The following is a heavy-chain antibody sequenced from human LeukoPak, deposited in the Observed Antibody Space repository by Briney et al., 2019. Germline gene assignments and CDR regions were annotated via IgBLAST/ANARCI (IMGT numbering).Heavy chain of an antibody. Sequence: QPGRSLRLSCAASGFPFSSYPMHWVRQAPGKGLEWVAVMSYNGASKYYADSVRGRFIISRDNSKNTLYLQMNSLTPEDTAVYFCARGQQWLDTWFQHWGQGTLVTVSS. CDR2: MSYNGASK. CDR1: GFPFSSYP. CDR3: ARGQQWLDTWFQH. V-gene: IGHV3-30-3*01. J-gene: IGHJ1*01. D-gene: IGHD6-19*01.